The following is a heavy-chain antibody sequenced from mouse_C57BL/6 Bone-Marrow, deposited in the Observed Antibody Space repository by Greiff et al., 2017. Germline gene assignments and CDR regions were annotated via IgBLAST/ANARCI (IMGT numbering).Heavy chain of an antibody. CDR1: GYSITSGYY. CDR3: ARVGGFLFAY. J-gene: IGHJ3*01. Sequence: EVQLQQSGPGLVKPSQSLSLTCSVTGYSITSGYYWNWIRQFPGNKLEWMGYISYDGSNNYNPSLKNRISITRDTSKNQFFLKLNSVTTEDTATYYCARVGGFLFAYWGQGTLVTVSA. V-gene: IGHV3-6*01. CDR2: ISYDGSN.